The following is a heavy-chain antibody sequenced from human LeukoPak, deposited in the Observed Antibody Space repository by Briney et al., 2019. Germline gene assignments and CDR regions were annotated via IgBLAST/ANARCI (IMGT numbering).Heavy chain of an antibody. CDR2: ISSSGTYM. Sequence: PGGSLRLSCAASGFTVSTNYMSWVRQAPGKGLEWVSSISSSGTYMYYADSVKGRFTISRDNAKNSLYLQMNTLRAEDTAVYYCARDTVLNFAFDIWGQGTMVTVSS. CDR3: ARDTVLNFAFDI. J-gene: IGHJ3*02. V-gene: IGHV3-21*01. CDR1: GFTVSTNY. D-gene: IGHD4-17*01.